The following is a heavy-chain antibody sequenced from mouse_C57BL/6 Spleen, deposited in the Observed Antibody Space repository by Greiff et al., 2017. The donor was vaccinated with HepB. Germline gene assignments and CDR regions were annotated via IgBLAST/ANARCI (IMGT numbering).Heavy chain of an antibody. CDR3: ARYYSNLGFDY. V-gene: IGHV1-54*01. Sequence: QVQLQQSGAELVRPGTSVKVSCKASGYAFTNYLIEWVKQRPGQGLEWIGVINPGSGGTNYNEKFKGKATLTADKSSSTAYMQLSSLTSEDSAVYFCARYYSNLGFDYWGQGTTLTVSS. CDR1: GYAFTNYL. J-gene: IGHJ2*01. CDR2: INPGSGGT. D-gene: IGHD2-5*01.